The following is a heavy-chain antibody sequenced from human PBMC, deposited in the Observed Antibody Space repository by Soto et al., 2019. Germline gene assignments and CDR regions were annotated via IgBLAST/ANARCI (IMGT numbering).Heavy chain of an antibody. CDR1: GYTFTSYD. CDR3: AREEGSGWYFWFDP. CDR2: MNPYNGNT. D-gene: IGHD6-19*01. J-gene: IGHJ5*02. Sequence: ASVKVSCKASGYTFTSYDINWVRQATGQGLEWMGWMNPYNGNTDYAQKFQGRVTMTTDTSTSTAYMELRSLRSDDTAVYYCAREEGSGWYFWFDPWGQGTLVTVSS. V-gene: IGHV1-18*01.